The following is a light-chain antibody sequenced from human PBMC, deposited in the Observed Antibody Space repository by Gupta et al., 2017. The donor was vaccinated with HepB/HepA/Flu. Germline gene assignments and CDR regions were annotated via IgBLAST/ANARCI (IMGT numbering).Light chain of an antibody. V-gene: IGKV3-15*01. J-gene: IGKJ1*01. CDR3: QQYSYWPPWT. Sequence: EIVMTQSPATLSVFVGERATLSCKASQSVSTNLAWYQQKPGQAPRLLVYGASTRATGVPARFSGSGSGTDFTLTISSLQSEDFALYYCQQYSYWPPWTFGQGTKVEIK. CDR1: QSVSTN. CDR2: GAS.